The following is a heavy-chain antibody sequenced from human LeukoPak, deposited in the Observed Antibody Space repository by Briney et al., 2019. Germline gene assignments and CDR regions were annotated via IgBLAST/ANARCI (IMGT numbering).Heavy chain of an antibody. Sequence: PSETLSLTCTVSGGSISSSSYYWGWIRQPPGKGLEWIGSIYYSGTTYHNPSLKSRVTISVDTSKNQFSLKLSSVTAADTAVYYCARETIFGVVITIDYWGQGTLVTVSS. D-gene: IGHD3-3*01. CDR3: ARETIFGVVITIDY. V-gene: IGHV4-39*07. J-gene: IGHJ4*02. CDR1: GGSISSSSYY. CDR2: IYYSGTT.